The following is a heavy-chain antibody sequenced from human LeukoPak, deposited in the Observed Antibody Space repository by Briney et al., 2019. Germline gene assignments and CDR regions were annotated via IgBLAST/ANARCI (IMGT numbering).Heavy chain of an antibody. CDR2: INPNSGGT. Sequence: ASVKVSCKASGYTFTGYYMHWVRQAPGQGLEWMGWINPNSGGTNYAQKFQGRVTMTRDTSISKAYMELSRLRSDDTAVYYGARDPSSSWLDNWFDPWGQGPWSPSPQ. D-gene: IGHD6-13*01. V-gene: IGHV1-2*02. CDR1: GYTFTGYY. CDR3: ARDPSSSWLDNWFDP. J-gene: IGHJ5*02.